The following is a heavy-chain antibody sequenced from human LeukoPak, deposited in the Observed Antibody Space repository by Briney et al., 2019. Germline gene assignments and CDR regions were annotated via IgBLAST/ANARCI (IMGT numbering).Heavy chain of an antibody. Sequence: SETLSVTCYGSGGSNSSYYWSCLQHPPVKELEWVSYIYNGGDTNYNPSLKSRVTISVDSSKNQFSLKLSSVTAADTAVNFCARHGPIGPKRGYFDYWGQGTLVTVSS. CDR3: ARHGPIGPKRGYFDY. D-gene: IGHD1-26*01. J-gene: IGHJ4*02. V-gene: IGHV4-59*08. CDR2: IYNGGDT. CDR1: GGSNSSYY.